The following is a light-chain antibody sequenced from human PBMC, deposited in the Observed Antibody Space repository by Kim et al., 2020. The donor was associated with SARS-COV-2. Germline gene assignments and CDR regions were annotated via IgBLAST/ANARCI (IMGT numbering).Light chain of an antibody. CDR1: QSVSSSY. CDR3: QQYSISPWT. V-gene: IGKV3-20*01. CDR2: GAS. Sequence: EIVLTQSPGTLSLSPGERATLSCRASQSVSSSYLAWYQQKPGQAPRLHIYGASSRATGIPDRFSGSGSGTDFTLTISRLEPEDFAVYYCQQYSISPWTFGQGTKVEIK. J-gene: IGKJ1*01.